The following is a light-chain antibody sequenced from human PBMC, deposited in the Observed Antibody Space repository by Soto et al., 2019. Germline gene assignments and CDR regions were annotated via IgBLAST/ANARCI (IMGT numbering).Light chain of an antibody. CDR2: DTT. J-gene: IGLJ3*02. V-gene: IGLV7-46*01. Sequence: QAVVTQEPSLTVSPGGTVTLTCGSSTGAVTSGHFPYWFQQKPGQAPRTLIYDTTNRHSWTPARFSGFLLGGKAALTLSGAQPEDEAEYDCLLTYTGTWVFGGGTKLTVL. CDR3: LLTYTGTWV. CDR1: TGAVTSGHF.